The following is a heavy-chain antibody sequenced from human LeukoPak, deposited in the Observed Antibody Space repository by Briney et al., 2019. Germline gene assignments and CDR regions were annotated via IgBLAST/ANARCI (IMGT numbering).Heavy chain of an antibody. V-gene: IGHV1-8*03. J-gene: IGHJ5*02. CDR2: MNPNSGNT. CDR1: GYTFTSYD. D-gene: IGHD3-9*01. CDR3: ARGYYDILTGYYNWFDP. Sequence: VASVKVSCKASGYTFTSYDINWVRQATGQGLEWMGWMNPNSGNTGYAQKFQGRVTITRNTSISTAYMELSSLRSEDTAVYYCARGYYDILTGYYNWFDPWGQGTLVTVSS.